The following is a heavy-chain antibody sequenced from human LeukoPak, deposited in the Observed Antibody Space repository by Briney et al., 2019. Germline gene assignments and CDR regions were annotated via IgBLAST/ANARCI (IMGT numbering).Heavy chain of an antibody. Sequence: GGSLRLSCAASGFTFSSYAMSWVRQAPGKGLEWVSVISGSGVSTYHADSVKGRFTISRDNSKNTLYLQMNSLRAEDTAVYYCAKVQGSSWYDIFGLDVWGQGTTVIVSS. D-gene: IGHD6-13*01. V-gene: IGHV3-23*01. CDR1: GFTFSSYA. CDR3: AKVQGSSWYDIFGLDV. J-gene: IGHJ6*02. CDR2: ISGSGVST.